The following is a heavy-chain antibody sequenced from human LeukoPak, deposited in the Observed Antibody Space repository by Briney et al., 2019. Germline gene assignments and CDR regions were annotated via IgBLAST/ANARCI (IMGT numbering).Heavy chain of an antibody. CDR2: IYSGGTR. D-gene: IGHD2-8*01. CDR3: ARGLMWGFES. Sequence: PGGSLRLSCAVSGFTVRSNYISGVRQAPGKGLEWVSVIYSGGTRHYGDSVKDRFTISRDNSKNTVYLQMDSLRVEDTAVYYCARGLMWGFESWGQGTLVTVSS. CDR1: GFTVRSNY. J-gene: IGHJ5*01. V-gene: IGHV3-66*01.